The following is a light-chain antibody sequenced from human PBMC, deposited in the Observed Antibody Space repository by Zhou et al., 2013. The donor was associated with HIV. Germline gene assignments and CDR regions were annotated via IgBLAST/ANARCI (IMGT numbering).Light chain of an antibody. J-gene: IGKJ3*01. CDR1: QSVRSNY. V-gene: IGKV3-20*01. Sequence: EIVLTQSPGTLSLSPGERATLSCRASQSVRSNYLAWYQQKPGQAPRLLIYGASSRATGIPNRFSGSGSGTDFTLTISRLEPGDFAVYYCQQYGSSPFTFGLGPKWI. CDR3: QQYGSSPFT. CDR2: GAS.